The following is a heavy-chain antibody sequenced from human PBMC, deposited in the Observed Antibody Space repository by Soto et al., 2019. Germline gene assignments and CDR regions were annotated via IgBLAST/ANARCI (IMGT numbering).Heavy chain of an antibody. CDR3: ATQEVGGSYVYTFDP. CDR2: IYYSGST. D-gene: IGHD1-26*01. CDR1: GGSISSSNYY. V-gene: IGHV4-39*01. J-gene: IGHJ5*02. Sequence: SETLSLTCTVSGGSISSSNYYWGWIRQPPGKGLEWVGSIYYSGSTYYNPSLKSRVTISVDTSKNQFSLKLSSVTAADTAVYYCATQEVGGSYVYTFDPWGQGTLVTVSS.